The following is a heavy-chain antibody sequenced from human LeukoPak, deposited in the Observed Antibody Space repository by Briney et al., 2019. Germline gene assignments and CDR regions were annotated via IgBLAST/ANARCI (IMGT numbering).Heavy chain of an antibody. CDR2: IYYSGST. Sequence: SSETLSLTCTVSGGSISSYYWSWIRQPPGKGLEWIGYIYYSGSTNYNPSLKSRVTISVDTSKNQFSLKLNSVTAADTAVYYCARGGYSSSWFLNWFDPWGQGTLVTVSS. D-gene: IGHD6-13*01. J-gene: IGHJ5*02. V-gene: IGHV4-59*01. CDR1: GGSISSYY. CDR3: ARGGYSSSWFLNWFDP.